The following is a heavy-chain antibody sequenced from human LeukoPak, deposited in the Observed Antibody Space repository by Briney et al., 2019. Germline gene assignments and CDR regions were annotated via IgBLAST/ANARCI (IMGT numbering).Heavy chain of an antibody. D-gene: IGHD6-6*01. CDR2: SIPIFGIA. CDR3: ARGLQGSSATYNWFDP. J-gene: IGHJ5*02. V-gene: IGHV1-69*04. CDR1: GGTFSSYA. Sequence: ASVKVSCKASGGTFSSYAISWVRQAPGQGLEWMGRSIPIFGIANYAQKFQGRVTITADKSTSTAYMELNSLRSEDTAVYYCARGLQGSSATYNWFDPWGQGTLVTVSS.